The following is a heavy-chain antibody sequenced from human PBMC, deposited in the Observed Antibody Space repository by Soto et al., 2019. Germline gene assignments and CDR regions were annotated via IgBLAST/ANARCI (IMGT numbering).Heavy chain of an antibody. Sequence: PGGSLRLSCAASGFTFSSYAMHWVRQAPGKGLEWVAVISYDGSNKYYADPVKGRFTISRDNSKNTLYLQMNSLRAEDTAVYYCARDIIRIQLWLRVDYYYYGMDVWGQGTTVTVSS. CDR1: GFTFSSYA. CDR2: ISYDGSNK. J-gene: IGHJ6*02. D-gene: IGHD5-18*01. CDR3: ARDIIRIQLWLRVDYYYYGMDV. V-gene: IGHV3-30-3*01.